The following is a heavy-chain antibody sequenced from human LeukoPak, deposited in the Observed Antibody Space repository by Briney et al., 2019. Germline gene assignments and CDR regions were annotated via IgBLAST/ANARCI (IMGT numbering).Heavy chain of an antibody. CDR2: ISAYNGST. Sequence: ASVKVSCKASGYTFTSYGISWVRQAPGQGLEWMGWISAYNGSTNYAQKLQGRVTMTTDTSTSTAYMELRSLRSDDTAVYYCARDRVRGAIYYYYYGMDVWGQGTTVTVSS. V-gene: IGHV1-18*01. J-gene: IGHJ6*02. CDR1: GYTFTSYG. D-gene: IGHD3-10*01. CDR3: ARDRVRGAIYYYYYGMDV.